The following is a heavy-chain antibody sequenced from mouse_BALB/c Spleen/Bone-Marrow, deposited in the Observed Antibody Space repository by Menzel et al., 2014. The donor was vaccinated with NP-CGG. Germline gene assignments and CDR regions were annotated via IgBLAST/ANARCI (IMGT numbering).Heavy chain of an antibody. D-gene: IGHD2-1*01. V-gene: IGHV2-6-1*01. J-gene: IGHJ4*01. CDR2: IWSDGST. CDR1: GFSLTRYG. CDR3: ARNGNFFAMDS. Sequence: VQVVESGPGLVAPSQSLSITCTISGFSLTRYGVHWVRQPPGKGLEWLVVIWSDGSTTYNSALKSRLSITKDNSESQVFLKMNSLQTDDTAMYYCARNGNFFAMDSWGQGTSVTVSS.